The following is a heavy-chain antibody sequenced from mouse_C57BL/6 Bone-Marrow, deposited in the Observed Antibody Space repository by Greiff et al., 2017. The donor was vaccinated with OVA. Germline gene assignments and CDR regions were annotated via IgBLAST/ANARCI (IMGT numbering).Heavy chain of an antibody. Sequence: QVQLQQSGPELARPGASLTLSCTASGYPFTSYGISWVKQRTGQGLEWIGEIFPKSGNTYYNAQFKGKATLTADKSSSTAYMELRSLTSEDSAFYFCARDPFAYWGQGTLVTVSA. CDR3: ARDPFAY. J-gene: IGHJ3*01. V-gene: IGHV1-81*01. CDR1: GYPFTSYG. CDR2: IFPKSGNT.